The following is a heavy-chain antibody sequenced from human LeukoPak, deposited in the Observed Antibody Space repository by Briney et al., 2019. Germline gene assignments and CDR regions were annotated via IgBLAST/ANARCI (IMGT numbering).Heavy chain of an antibody. J-gene: IGHJ4*02. CDR1: GFTFTDYH. CDR2: ISTTSSAI. V-gene: IGHV3-48*01. CDR3: ARVGYFYDSSGSFSLDF. D-gene: IGHD3-22*01. Sequence: GGSLRLSCAGSGFTFTDYHMNWVRQAPGEGLEWISHISTTSSAIYYADSVKGRFTISRDNAKNSLYLQMDSLRAEDTAVYYCARVGYFYDSSGSFSLDFWGQGTLVTVSS.